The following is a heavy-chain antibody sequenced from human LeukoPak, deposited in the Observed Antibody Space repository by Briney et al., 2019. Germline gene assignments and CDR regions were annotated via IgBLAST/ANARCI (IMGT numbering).Heavy chain of an antibody. D-gene: IGHD4-17*01. V-gene: IGHV4-30-2*01. CDR2: IYHSGST. J-gene: IGHJ4*02. CDR1: GGSISSGGYS. CDR3: ARVGAGDYPLYFDY. Sequence: PSQTLSLTSAVSGGSISSGGYSWSWIRQPPGKGLEWIGYIYHSGSTYYNPSLKSRVTISVDRSKNQFSLKLSSVTAADTAVYYCARVGAGDYPLYFDYWGQGTLVTVSS.